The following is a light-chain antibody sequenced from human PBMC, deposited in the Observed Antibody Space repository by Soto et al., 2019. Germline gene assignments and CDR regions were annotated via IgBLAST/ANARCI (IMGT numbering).Light chain of an antibody. Sequence: DIQMTQSPSTLSASVGDRVTITCRASQSISSWLAWYQQKPGKAPKLLIYKASSLESGVPSRFSGSGSGTEFTLTISSLQPDDFATFYCQQYNSYPYTFGQGTKLEIK. CDR1: QSISSW. CDR2: KAS. J-gene: IGKJ2*01. V-gene: IGKV1-5*03. CDR3: QQYNSYPYT.